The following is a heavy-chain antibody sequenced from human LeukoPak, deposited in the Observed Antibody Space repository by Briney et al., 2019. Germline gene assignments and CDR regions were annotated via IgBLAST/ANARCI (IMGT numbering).Heavy chain of an antibody. J-gene: IGHJ4*02. CDR2: IYYSGST. CDR3: AKPGSSRGIAGRRPTKYYFDY. Sequence: PSETLSLTCTVSGGSISSSSYYWGWIRQPPGKGLEWIGSIYYSGSTYYNPSLKSRVTISVDTSKNQFSLKLSSVTAEDTAVYYCAKPGSSRGIAGRRPTKYYFDYWGQGTLVTVSS. CDR1: GGSISSSSYY. V-gene: IGHV4-39*07. D-gene: IGHD6-6*01.